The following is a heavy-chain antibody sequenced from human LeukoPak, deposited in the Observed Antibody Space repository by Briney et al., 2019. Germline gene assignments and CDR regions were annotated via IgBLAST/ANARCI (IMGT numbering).Heavy chain of an antibody. CDR2: IYTSGST. J-gene: IGHJ4*02. V-gene: IGHV4-4*07. D-gene: IGHD3-3*01. CDR1: GGSISSYY. CDR3: ARERDFWSGSSGPSDY. Sequence: SETLSLTCTVSGGSISSYYWSWIRQPAGKGLEWIGRIYTSGSTYYNPSLKSRVTISVDTSKNQFSLKLSSVTAADTAVYYCARERDFWSGSSGPSDYWGQGTLVTVSS.